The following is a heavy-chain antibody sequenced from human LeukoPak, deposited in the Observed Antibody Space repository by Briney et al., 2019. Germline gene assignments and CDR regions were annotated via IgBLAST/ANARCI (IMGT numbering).Heavy chain of an antibody. CDR3: ARRTTVTTNWYFDL. V-gene: IGHV4-4*09. CDR1: GGSISSSY. CDR2: IYTSGST. J-gene: IGHJ2*01. Sequence: PSETLSLTCTVSGGSISSSYWTWIRQPPGKGLKWIGYIYTSGSTNYNPSLRGRVTISLDTSKNQFSLKLSSVTAADTAVYYCARRTTVTTNWYFDLWGRGTLVTVSS. D-gene: IGHD4-17*01.